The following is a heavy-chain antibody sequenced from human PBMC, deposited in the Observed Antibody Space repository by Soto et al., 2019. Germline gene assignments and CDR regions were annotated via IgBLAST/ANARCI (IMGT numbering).Heavy chain of an antibody. J-gene: IGHJ4*02. Sequence: QVQLVQSGAEVKKPGASVKVSCKASGYTFTSSDIYWVRQATGQGLEWMGWMNPNSGNTGYAQKFQGRVTMTRNTSISTANMELSSLRSEDTAVYYCARADYYDRSGYLLPCGYWGQGTLVTVSS. V-gene: IGHV1-8*01. D-gene: IGHD3-22*01. CDR1: GYTFTSSD. CDR2: MNPNSGNT. CDR3: ARADYYDRSGYLLPCGY.